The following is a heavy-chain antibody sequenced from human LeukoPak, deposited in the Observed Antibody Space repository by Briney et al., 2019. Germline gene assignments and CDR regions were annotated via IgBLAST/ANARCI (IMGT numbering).Heavy chain of an antibody. Sequence: SETLSLTCTVSGGSISSYYWSWIRQPPGKGLEWIGYIYYSGSTNYNPSLKSRVTISVDTSKNQFSLKLSSVTAADTAVYYCAREWGDYDSTLFDYWGQGTLVTVSS. CDR3: AREWGDYDSTLFDY. D-gene: IGHD3-22*01. J-gene: IGHJ4*02. V-gene: IGHV4-59*01. CDR1: GGSISSYY. CDR2: IYYSGST.